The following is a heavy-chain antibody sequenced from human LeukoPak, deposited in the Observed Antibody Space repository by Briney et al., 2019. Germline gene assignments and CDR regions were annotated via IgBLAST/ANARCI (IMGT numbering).Heavy chain of an antibody. J-gene: IGHJ6*03. Sequence: SETLSLTCTVSGGSISSGDYYWSWIRQPPGKGLEWIGYIYYSGSTYYNPSLKSRVTISVDTSKNQFSLKPSSVTAADTAVYYCARDSVTTPGHMDVWGKGTTVTVSS. CDR3: ARDSVTTPGHMDV. D-gene: IGHD4-11*01. CDR2: IYYSGST. CDR1: GGSISSGDYY. V-gene: IGHV4-30-4*08.